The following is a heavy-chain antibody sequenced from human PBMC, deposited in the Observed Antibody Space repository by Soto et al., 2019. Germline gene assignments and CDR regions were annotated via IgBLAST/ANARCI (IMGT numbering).Heavy chain of an antibody. Sequence: ASVKVSCKASEYTFTDYYMHWVRQVPGQGLEWMGWINPNSGGTNYAQKFQGWVTMTRDTSISTAYMQLSRLRSDDTAVYYCATSRGAGVKPAVDIWGQGTMVTVSS. CDR3: ATSRGAGVKPAVDI. CDR1: EYTFTDYY. V-gene: IGHV1-2*04. J-gene: IGHJ3*02. CDR2: INPNSGGT. D-gene: IGHD1-26*01.